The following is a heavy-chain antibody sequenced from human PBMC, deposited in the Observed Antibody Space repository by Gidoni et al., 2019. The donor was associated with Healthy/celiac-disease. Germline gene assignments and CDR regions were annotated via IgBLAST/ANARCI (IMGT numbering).Heavy chain of an antibody. J-gene: IGHJ4*02. D-gene: IGHD6-13*01. CDR1: GFTFRSYA. CDR3: ARDHPIAAAGLIDY. V-gene: IGHV3-30-3*01. CDR2: ISYDGSNK. Sequence: VQLVCSVGGLVHPGMSLILSCAASGFTFRSYAMNWVRKAPGKGMEWVAVISYDGSNKYYADSVKGRFTISRDNSKNTLYLQMNSLRAEDTAVYYCARDHPIAAAGLIDYWGQGTLVTVSS.